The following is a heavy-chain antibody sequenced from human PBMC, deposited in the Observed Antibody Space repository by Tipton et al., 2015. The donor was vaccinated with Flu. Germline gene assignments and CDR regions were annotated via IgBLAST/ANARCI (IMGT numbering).Heavy chain of an antibody. CDR3: ARQERSGWFLDY. J-gene: IGHJ4*02. D-gene: IGHD6-19*01. CDR1: GYSISSGYY. V-gene: IGHV4-38-2*01. CDR2: IYHSGST. Sequence: TLSLTCAVSGYSISSGYYWGWIRQPPGKGPEWIGSIYHSGSTYYNPSLKSRVTISVDTSKNQFSLKLSSVTAADTAVYYCARQERSGWFLDYWGQGTLVTVSS.